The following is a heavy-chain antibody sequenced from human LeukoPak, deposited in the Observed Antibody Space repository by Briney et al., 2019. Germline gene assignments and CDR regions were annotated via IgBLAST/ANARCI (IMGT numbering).Heavy chain of an antibody. Sequence: PSETLSLTCTVSGGSISSSSYYWGWIRQPPGKGLEWIGSIYYSGSTYYNPSLKSRVTISVDTSKNQFSLKLSSVTAADTAVYYCARDTPPSTYTGYYFDYWGQGTLVTVSS. CDR1: GGSISSSSYY. D-gene: IGHD2/OR15-2a*01. V-gene: IGHV4-39*07. CDR2: IYYSGST. J-gene: IGHJ4*02. CDR3: ARDTPPSTYTGYYFDY.